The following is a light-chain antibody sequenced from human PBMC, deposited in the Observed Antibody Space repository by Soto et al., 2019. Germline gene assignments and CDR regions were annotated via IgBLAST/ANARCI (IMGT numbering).Light chain of an antibody. Sequence: QAVVTRPPSVSGAPGQRVTISCNGGGSNIGASYDVHWCQHLPGTAPKLLISHNNIRPSGVPDRFSGSKSGTSASLAITGLQSEDKDYYYFLFYESSLRGPIVGGGTKLTVL. J-gene: IGLJ2*01. V-gene: IGLV1-40*01. CDR3: LFYESSLRGPI. CDR2: HNN. CDR1: GSNIGASYD.